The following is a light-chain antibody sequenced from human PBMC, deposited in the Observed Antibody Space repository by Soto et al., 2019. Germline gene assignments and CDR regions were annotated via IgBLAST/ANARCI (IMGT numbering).Light chain of an antibody. V-gene: IGKV3-20*01. CDR2: DAS. CDR1: QSVSSY. CDR3: QQYGSSPPLT. J-gene: IGKJ4*01. Sequence: EIVLTQSPVTLSLSPGERARLSCRASQSVSSYLAWYQQKPGQAPRLLIYDASNRATGIPARFSGSGSGTDFTLTISRLEPEDFAVYYCQQYGSSPPLTFGGGTKVDIK.